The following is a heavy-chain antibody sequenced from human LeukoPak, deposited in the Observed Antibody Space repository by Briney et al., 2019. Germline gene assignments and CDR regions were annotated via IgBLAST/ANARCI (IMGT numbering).Heavy chain of an antibody. D-gene: IGHD6-13*01. Sequence: GGSLRHSCAASGFRFSSYSMNWGRQAPGKGLEWVSYILGSSSTIYYADSVKGRFTTSRDNAKNTLYLQMTSLRVENTAVYYCARAGPAAGLSDFDYWGQGTLVTVSS. CDR1: GFRFSSYS. CDR3: ARAGPAAGLSDFDY. V-gene: IGHV3-48*04. J-gene: IGHJ4*02. CDR2: ILGSSSTI.